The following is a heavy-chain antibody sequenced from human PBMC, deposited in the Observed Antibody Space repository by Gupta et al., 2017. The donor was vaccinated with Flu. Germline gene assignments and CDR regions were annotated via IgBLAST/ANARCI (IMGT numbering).Heavy chain of an antibody. D-gene: IGHD3-16*01. CDR2: ISSSGDYI. CDR3: AREDYDYVWGEYRSVV. V-gene: IGHV3-21*02. CDR1: GFTFSNYN. J-gene: IGHJ4*02. Sequence: EVQLVESGGGLVTPGGSLRLSCAASGFTFSNYNMVWVRQAPGKGLRWVSSISSSGDYIYYEDSGKGRFTISRDNAKNSVYLQMNSLRAEATAVYYCAREDYDYVWGEYRSVVWGQGTLVTVSS.